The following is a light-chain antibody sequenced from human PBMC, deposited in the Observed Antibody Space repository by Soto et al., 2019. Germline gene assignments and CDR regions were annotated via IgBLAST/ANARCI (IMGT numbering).Light chain of an antibody. V-gene: IGLV2-14*03. CDR2: DVG. J-gene: IGLJ1*01. CDR1: SSDIGAHHY. CDR3: GSYTRTSAPYV. Sequence: QSALTQPASVSGSPGQSITISCTGTSSDIGAHHYVSWYQQYPGKAPKLMIFDVGDRPSGISFRFSGSKSGNTASLTISGLQAEDEAIYCCGSYTRTSAPYVFGTGTKLTVL.